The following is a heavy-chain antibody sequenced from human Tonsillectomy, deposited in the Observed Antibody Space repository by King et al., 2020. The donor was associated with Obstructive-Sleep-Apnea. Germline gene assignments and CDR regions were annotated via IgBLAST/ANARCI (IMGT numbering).Heavy chain of an antibody. CDR1: GGTFSSYA. D-gene: IGHD2-15*01. Sequence: QLVQSGAEVKKPGSSVKVSCKASGGTFSSYAISWVRQAPGQGLEWMGGIIPILGIANYAQKFQGRVTITADKSTSTAYMELSSLRSEDTAVYYCARDRYCSGGSCYFLGDYWGQGTLVTVSS. J-gene: IGHJ4*02. CDR2: IIPILGIA. V-gene: IGHV1-69*10. CDR3: ARDRYCSGGSCYFLGDY.